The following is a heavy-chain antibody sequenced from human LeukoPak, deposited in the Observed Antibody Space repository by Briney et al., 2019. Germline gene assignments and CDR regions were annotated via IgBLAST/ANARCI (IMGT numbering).Heavy chain of an antibody. J-gene: IGHJ3*02. CDR2: ISAYNGNT. D-gene: IGHD2-2*01. V-gene: IGHV1-18*01. Sequence: ASVKVSCKASGYTFTSYGISWVRQAPGQGLEWMGWISAYNGNTNYAQKLQGRVTMTTDTSTSTAYMELKSLTSDDTAVYFCARDSNVVVIPASINPVDIWGQGTMVTVSS. CDR3: ARDSNVVVIPASINPVDI. CDR1: GYTFTSYG.